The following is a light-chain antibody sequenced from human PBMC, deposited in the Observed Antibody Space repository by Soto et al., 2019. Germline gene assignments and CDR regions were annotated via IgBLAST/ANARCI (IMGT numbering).Light chain of an antibody. V-gene: IGKV1-5*01. Sequence: IPMTHSPSTLSASVGDRVTITCRASQTIRNQLAWYQQKPGKAPKVLIYDSSSLESGVPSRFSGSGSGTEFTLTISSLQRDDFATYYCQQYNSYKTFGQGTKVDIK. CDR1: QTIRNQ. CDR3: QQYNSYKT. CDR2: DSS. J-gene: IGKJ1*01.